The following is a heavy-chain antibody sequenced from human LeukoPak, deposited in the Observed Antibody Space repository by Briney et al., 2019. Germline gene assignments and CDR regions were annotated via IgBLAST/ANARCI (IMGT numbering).Heavy chain of an antibody. CDR1: AGSISNNY. Sequence: SETLSLTCTVSAGSISNNYWTWIRQPPGNGLEWIGYIFYTGSTNYNPSLKSRVTISLDTSKNQFSLRLNSVTAADTAVYYCAREDYDDSGGWYFDLWGRGTLVTVSS. CDR2: IFYTGST. V-gene: IGHV4-59*12. CDR3: AREDYDDSGGWYFDL. D-gene: IGHD3-3*01. J-gene: IGHJ2*01.